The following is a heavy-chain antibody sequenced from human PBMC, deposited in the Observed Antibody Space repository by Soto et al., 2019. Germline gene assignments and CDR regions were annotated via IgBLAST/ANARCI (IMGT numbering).Heavy chain of an antibody. V-gene: IGHV5-51*01. D-gene: IGHD3-22*01. J-gene: IGHJ4*02. CDR2: IYPGDSNT. CDR1: GYRFTIYW. CDR3: ARQIYDSDTGPNFQYYFDA. Sequence: GESLKISCKGSGYRFTIYWIGWVRQMPGKGLEWMGLIYPGDSNTRFSPSFQGQVTISVDMSISTAYLQWSSLRVSDTAMYYCARQIYDSDTGPNFQYYFDAWGQGTSVTGSS.